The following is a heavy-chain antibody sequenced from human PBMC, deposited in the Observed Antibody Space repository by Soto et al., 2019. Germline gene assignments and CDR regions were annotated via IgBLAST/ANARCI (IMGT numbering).Heavy chain of an antibody. J-gene: IGHJ6*02. CDR2: ISAAGDP. Sequence: EVQLVESGGGLVQPGGSLRLSCEASGFTFRNYDMHWVRQGTGKGLEWVSGISAAGDPDYADSVEGRFTISRENAENSFFLQMNSIIVGDTAVYYCARTDRDFYGLDVWGQGTTVIVSS. V-gene: IGHV3-13*05. CDR1: GFTFRNYD. CDR3: ARTDRDFYGLDV.